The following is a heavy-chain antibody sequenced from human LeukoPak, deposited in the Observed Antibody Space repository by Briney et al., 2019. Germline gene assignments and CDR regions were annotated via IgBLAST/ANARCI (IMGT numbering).Heavy chain of an antibody. CDR2: IYYSGST. D-gene: IGHD3-9*01. CDR1: GGSISSSSYY. Sequence: SETLSLTCTVSGGSISSSSYYWGWIRQPPGKGLEWIGSIYYSGSTYYNPSLKSRVTISVDTSKNQFSLKLSSVTAADTAVYYCASLIWGYDILTGYYSPSFDYWGQGTLVTVSS. J-gene: IGHJ4*02. V-gene: IGHV4-39*01. CDR3: ASLIWGYDILTGYYSPSFDY.